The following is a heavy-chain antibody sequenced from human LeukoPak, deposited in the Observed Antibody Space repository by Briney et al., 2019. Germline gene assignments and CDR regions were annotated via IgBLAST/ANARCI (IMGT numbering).Heavy chain of an antibody. CDR2: ISGSDGST. D-gene: IGHD1-26*01. V-gene: IGHV3-23*01. CDR1: GXXXSSDA. J-gene: IGHJ5*02. CDR3: AKSSGSTRLNWFDP. Sequence: LRXXXXASGXXXSSDAXNWVRQAPGKGLEWGSTISGSDGSTYYADSVKGRFTISRDNSKNTLYLQMNSLRAEDTAVYYCAKSSGSTRLNWFDPWGQGTLVTVSS.